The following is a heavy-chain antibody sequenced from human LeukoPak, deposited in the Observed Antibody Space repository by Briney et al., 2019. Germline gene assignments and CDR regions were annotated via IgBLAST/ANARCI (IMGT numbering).Heavy chain of an antibody. D-gene: IGHD1-26*01. CDR3: ARGKFSGSYSPSPFDI. V-gene: IGHV1-69*13. CDR2: IIPIFGTA. Sequence: SVKVSCKASGGTFSSYAISWVRQAPGQGLEWMGGIIPIFGTANYAQKFQGRVTITADESTSTAYMELSSLRSEDTAVYYCARGKFSGSYSPSPFDIWGQGTMVTVSS. CDR1: GGTFSSYA. J-gene: IGHJ3*02.